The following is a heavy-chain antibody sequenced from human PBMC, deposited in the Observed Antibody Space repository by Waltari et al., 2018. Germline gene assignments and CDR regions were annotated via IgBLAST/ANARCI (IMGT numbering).Heavy chain of an antibody. CDR2: INAGNGNT. CDR3: AREKVDLRYCSGGSCSWGYFDL. D-gene: IGHD2-15*01. CDR1: GYTFTSYA. V-gene: IGHV1-3*01. Sequence: QVQLVQSGAEVKKPGASVKVSCKASGYTFTSYAMHWVRQAPGQRLEWMGWINAGNGNTKYSQKFQGRVTITRDTSASTAYMELSSLRSEDTAVYYCAREKVDLRYCSGGSCSWGYFDLWGRGTLVTVSS. J-gene: IGHJ2*01.